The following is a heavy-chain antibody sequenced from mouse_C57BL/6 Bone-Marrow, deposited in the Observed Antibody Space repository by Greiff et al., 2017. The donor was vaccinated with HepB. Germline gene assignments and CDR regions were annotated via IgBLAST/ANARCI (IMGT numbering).Heavy chain of an antibody. J-gene: IGHJ3*01. V-gene: IGHV14-4*01. D-gene: IGHD3-2*02. CDR1: GFNIKDDY. Sequence: VQLKQSGAELVRPGASVKLSCTASGFNIKDDYMHWVKQRPEQGLEWIGWIDPENGDTEYASKFQGKATITADTSSNTAYLQLSSLTSEDTAVYYCTAQVLAYWGQGTLVTVSA. CDR2: IDPENGDT. CDR3: TAQVLAY.